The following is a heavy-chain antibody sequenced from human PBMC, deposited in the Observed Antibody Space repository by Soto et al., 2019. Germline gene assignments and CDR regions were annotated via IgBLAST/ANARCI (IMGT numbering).Heavy chain of an antibody. CDR3: ARVRNCSGGSCYPIDY. CDR1: GGSISSGGYS. CDR2: IYHSGST. J-gene: IGHJ4*02. D-gene: IGHD2-15*01. Sequence: SETLSLTCAVSGGSISSGGYSWSWIRQPPGKGLEWIGYIYHSGSTYYNPSLKSRVTISVDRSKNQFSLKLSSVTAADTAVYYCARVRNCSGGSCYPIDYWGQGTLVTVSS. V-gene: IGHV4-30-2*01.